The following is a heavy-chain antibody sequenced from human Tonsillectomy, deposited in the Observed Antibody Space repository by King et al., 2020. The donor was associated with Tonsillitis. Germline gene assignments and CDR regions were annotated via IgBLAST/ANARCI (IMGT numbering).Heavy chain of an antibody. CDR1: GYSISRDYYGYY. V-gene: IGHV4-38-2*01. CDR3: ARSKAHYGQGAYEI. Sequence: QLQESGPGLVKPSETLSLTCAVSGYSISRDYYGYYWAWIRQPPGKGLEWIGNAYDNGATFNNSSLKNRVTISVDSSQGHFSLQLTSVTAADTAVYYCARSKAHYGQGAYEIWGQGTMVTVSS. CDR2: AYDNGAT. J-gene: IGHJ3*02. D-gene: IGHD4-17*01.